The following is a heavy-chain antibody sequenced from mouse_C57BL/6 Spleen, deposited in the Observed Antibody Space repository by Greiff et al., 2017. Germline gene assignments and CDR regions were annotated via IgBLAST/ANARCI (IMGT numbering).Heavy chain of an antibody. D-gene: IGHD1-1*01. CDR3: ARDPEGSSFYWYFDV. V-gene: IGHV5-4*01. CDR2: ISDGGSYT. Sequence: EVQLVESGGGLVKPGGSLKLSCAASGFTFSSYAMSWVRQTPEKRLEWVATISDGGSYTYYPDNVKGRFTISRDNAKNNLYLQMSHLKSEDTAMYYCARDPEGSSFYWYFDVWGTGTTVTVSS. CDR1: GFTFSSYA. J-gene: IGHJ1*03.